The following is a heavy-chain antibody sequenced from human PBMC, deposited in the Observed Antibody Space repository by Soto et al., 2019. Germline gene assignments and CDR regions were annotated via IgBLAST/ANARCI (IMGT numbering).Heavy chain of an antibody. V-gene: IGHV1-18*01. CDR2: ISGYNGNS. D-gene: IGHD2-15*01. Sequence: QVQLVQSGAEVKKPGASVKVSCKASGYTFTSYGISWVRQAPGQVLEWMGRISGYNGNSNYAQNLQGTVTMTTDTSTSTAYMELRSLKSDDTAVYYCAREDIQDIVVVVVAPAGLGYWGQGTLVNVSS. CDR1: GYTFTSYG. J-gene: IGHJ4*02. CDR3: AREDIQDIVVVVVAPAGLGY.